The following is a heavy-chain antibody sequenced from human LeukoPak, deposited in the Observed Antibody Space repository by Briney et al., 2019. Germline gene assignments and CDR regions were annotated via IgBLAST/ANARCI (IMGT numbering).Heavy chain of an antibody. Sequence: GGSLRLSCAASGFTFTTYWMHWVRQVPGKGLVWVARINTDGSVTTYADSVKGRFTVSRDNAENTLYLQMSNLRPEDTAVYYCIRETHVGLHLEYWGQGTLATVTS. CDR3: IRETHVGLHLEY. D-gene: IGHD3-10*02. CDR1: GFTFTTYW. CDR2: INTDGSVT. V-gene: IGHV3-74*01. J-gene: IGHJ4*02.